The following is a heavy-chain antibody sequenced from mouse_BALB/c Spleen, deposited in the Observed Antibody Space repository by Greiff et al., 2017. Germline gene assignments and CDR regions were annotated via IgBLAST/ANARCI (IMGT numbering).Heavy chain of an antibody. J-gene: IGHJ4*01. CDR3: ARRGYRYYAMDY. CDR1: GFTFSDFY. V-gene: IGHV7-1*02. CDR2: SRNKANDYTT. Sequence: EVKVVESGGGLVQPGGSLRLSCATSGFTFSDFYMEWVRQPPGKRLEWIAASRNKANDYTTEYSASVKGRFIVSRDTSQSILYLQMNALRAEDTAIYYCARRGYRYYAMDYWGQGTSVTVSS. D-gene: IGHD2-14*01.